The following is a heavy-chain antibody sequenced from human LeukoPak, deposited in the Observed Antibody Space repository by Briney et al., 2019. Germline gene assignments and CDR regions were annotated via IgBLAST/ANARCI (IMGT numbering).Heavy chain of an antibody. CDR1: GGSIRIGSYY. V-gene: IGHV4-61*09. CDR2: IYTRGTT. Sequence: PSETLSLTCTVSGGSIRIGSYYWSWIRQPAGKGLEWIGHIYTRGTTNYNPSVKSRVTVSLDTSKNQISLKLSSVTAADTAIYSCARVYTVMGATTVDHYHYYMDVWGKGTTVTVSS. J-gene: IGHJ6*03. D-gene: IGHD5-18*01. CDR3: ARVYTVMGATTVDHYHYYMDV.